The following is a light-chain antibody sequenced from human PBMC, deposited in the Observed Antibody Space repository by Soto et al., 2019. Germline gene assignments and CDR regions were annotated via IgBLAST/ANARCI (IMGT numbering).Light chain of an antibody. Sequence: DIQMTQSPSTLSASVGDRVTITCRASQSINSWLAWYQQKPGKAPKLLIYDASSLESGVPSRFSGSGSGTEFTLTISSLQPDDCATYYCQPFNSYSPWTFGQGTKV. V-gene: IGKV1-5*01. CDR3: QPFNSYSPWT. CDR2: DAS. J-gene: IGKJ1*01. CDR1: QSINSW.